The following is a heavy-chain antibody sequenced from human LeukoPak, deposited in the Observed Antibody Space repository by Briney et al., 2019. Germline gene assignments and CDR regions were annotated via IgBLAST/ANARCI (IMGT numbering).Heavy chain of an antibody. D-gene: IGHD2-21*02. J-gene: IGHJ4*02. V-gene: IGHV4-39*01. CDR1: GGSISSSSYY. CDR2: IYYSGST. Sequence: SETLSLTCAVSGGSISSSSYYWGWIRQPPGKGLEWIGSIYYSGSTYYNPSLKSRVTISVDTSKNQFSLKLSSVTAADTAVYYCARQGRRAYCGGDCYSHFDYWGQGTLVTVSS. CDR3: ARQGRRAYCGGDCYSHFDY.